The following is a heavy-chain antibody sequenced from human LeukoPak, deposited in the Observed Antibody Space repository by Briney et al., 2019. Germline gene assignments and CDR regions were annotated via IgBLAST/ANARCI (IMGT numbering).Heavy chain of an antibody. CDR3: ARYSGSYWFDP. CDR1: GYTFTSYY. J-gene: IGHJ5*02. CDR2: INPSGGST. Sequence: ASVKVSCKASGYTFTSYYMHWVRQAPGQGLEWMGIINPSGGSTSYAQKFQGRVTMTRDMSTSTAYMELRSLRSDDTAVYYCARYSGSYWFDPWGQGTLVTVSS. V-gene: IGHV1-46*01. D-gene: IGHD1-26*01.